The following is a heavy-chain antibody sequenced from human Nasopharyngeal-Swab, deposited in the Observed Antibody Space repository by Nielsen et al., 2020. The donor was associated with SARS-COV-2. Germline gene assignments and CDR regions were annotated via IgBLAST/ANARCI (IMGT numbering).Heavy chain of an antibody. CDR3: ARGSLGSFRTVTRFYGMDV. D-gene: IGHD4-17*01. V-gene: IGHV4-34*01. CDR2: INRSGST. Sequence: SQTLSPTCPVYGASLSGYYWSWIRQLPGKGLEWIGAINRSGSTNYNPSPKSRVPISLDTSKNQSSLKLSSVTAADTAVYDGARGSLGSFRTVTRFYGMDVWGQGTTVTVSS. J-gene: IGHJ6*02. CDR1: GASLSGYY.